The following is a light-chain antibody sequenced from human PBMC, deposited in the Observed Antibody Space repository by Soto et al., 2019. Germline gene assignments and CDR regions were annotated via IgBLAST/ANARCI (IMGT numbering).Light chain of an antibody. CDR2: GAS. CDR3: QQYNNWPPT. Sequence: EIVLTQSPATLSLSPGERATLSCRASQSISSYLAWYQQKPGQAPRLLIYGASTRATGIPARFNGSGSGTEFTLTISSLQSEDFAVYYCQQYNNWPPTFGQGTRLEIK. V-gene: IGKV3D-15*01. J-gene: IGKJ5*01. CDR1: QSISSY.